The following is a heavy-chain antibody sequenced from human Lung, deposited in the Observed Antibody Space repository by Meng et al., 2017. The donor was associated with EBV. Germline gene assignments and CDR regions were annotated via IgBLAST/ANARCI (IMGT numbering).Heavy chain of an antibody. J-gene: IGHJ4*02. Sequence: QVQLVQSGAEVKKPGXSVKVSCKVSGHILTEFSMHWVRQVSGKGLEWMGRFDPEDGKTFYAQKLQGRVTMTDDTSTDTAYMELSSLRSEDTATYYCATGSYETDLGFAYWGQGTLVTVSS. D-gene: IGHD3-16*01. CDR2: FDPEDGKT. V-gene: IGHV1-24*01. CDR1: GHILTEFS. CDR3: ATGSYETDLGFAY.